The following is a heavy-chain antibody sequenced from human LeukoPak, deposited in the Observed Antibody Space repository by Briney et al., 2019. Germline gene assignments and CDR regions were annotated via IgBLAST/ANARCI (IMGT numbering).Heavy chain of an antibody. Sequence: GGSLRLSCAASGFTFSSYEMNWVRQAPGKGLEWISYISDSGTTINYADSVKGRFTISRDNSKNTLYLQMNSLRAEDTAVYYCAKGGPVTSPYYYYYYMDVWGKGTTVTVSS. D-gene: IGHD4-17*01. CDR3: AKGGPVTSPYYYYYYMDV. V-gene: IGHV3-48*03. J-gene: IGHJ6*03. CDR2: ISDSGTTI. CDR1: GFTFSSYE.